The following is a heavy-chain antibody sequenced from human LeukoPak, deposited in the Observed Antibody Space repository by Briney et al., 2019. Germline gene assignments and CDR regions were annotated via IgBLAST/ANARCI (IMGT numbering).Heavy chain of an antibody. D-gene: IGHD3-10*01. CDR2: INHGGST. CDR1: GGSFSGYY. Sequence: SETLSLTCAVYGGSFSGYYWSWIRQPPGKGLEWIGEINHGGSTNYNPSLKSRVTISVDTSKNQFSLRLRSVTAADTAVYFCARGVPGRADPRYYYYMDVWGEGTTVTVSS. J-gene: IGHJ6*03. V-gene: IGHV4-34*01. CDR3: ARGVPGRADPRYYYYMDV.